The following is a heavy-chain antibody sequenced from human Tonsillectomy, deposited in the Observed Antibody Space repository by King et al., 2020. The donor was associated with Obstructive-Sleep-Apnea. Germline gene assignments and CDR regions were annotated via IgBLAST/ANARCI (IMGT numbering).Heavy chain of an antibody. CDR3: ARLYGSEGADY. D-gene: IGHD3-10*01. Sequence: PLQESGPGLVKPSETLSLTCTVSGGSISSYYWSWIRQPPGKGLEWIGYIYYSGSTNYNPSLKSRVTISVDTSKNQFSLKLSSVTAADTAVYYCARLYGSEGADYWGQGTLVTVSS. CDR2: IYYSGST. CDR1: GGSISSYY. V-gene: IGHV4-59*08. J-gene: IGHJ4*02.